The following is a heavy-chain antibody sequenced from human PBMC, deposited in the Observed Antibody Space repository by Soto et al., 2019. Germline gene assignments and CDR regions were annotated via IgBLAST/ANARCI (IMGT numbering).Heavy chain of an antibody. Sequence: QVQLVESGGGVVQPGKSLRLSCAASGFTFSSYAMHWARQAPGKGLEWVTVISIRGGDEYYAESVRGRFTISRDDSKNTLYLKIDSLRVEDTAVYYGARGTIVARQHLDYWGQGTLVPVSP. D-gene: IGHD6-6*01. CDR1: GFTFSSYA. J-gene: IGHJ4*02. CDR3: ARGTIVARQHLDY. V-gene: IGHV3-30*03. CDR2: ISIRGGDE.